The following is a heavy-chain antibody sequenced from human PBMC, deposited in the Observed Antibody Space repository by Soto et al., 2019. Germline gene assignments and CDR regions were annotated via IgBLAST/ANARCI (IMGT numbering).Heavy chain of an antibody. CDR2: IYPGDSDT. Sequence: GESLKISCKGSGYSFTSYWIGWVRQMPGKGLEWMGIIYPGDSDTRYSPSFQGQVTISADKSISTAYLQWSSLKASDTAMYYCARQGIFGVVIPYYFDYWGQGTLVTVSS. J-gene: IGHJ4*02. CDR1: GYSFTSYW. CDR3: ARQGIFGVVIPYYFDY. V-gene: IGHV5-51*01. D-gene: IGHD3-3*01.